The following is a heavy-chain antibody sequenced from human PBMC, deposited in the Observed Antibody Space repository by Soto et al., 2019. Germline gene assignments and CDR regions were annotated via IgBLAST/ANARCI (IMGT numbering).Heavy chain of an antibody. CDR2: ISSSSSYI. D-gene: IGHD3-22*01. CDR3: ARSHQEYYYDSSGGGWFDP. CDR1: GFTFSSYS. J-gene: IGHJ5*02. Sequence: GESLKISCAASGFTFSSYSMNWVRQAPGKGLEWVSSISSSSSYIYYADSVKGRFTISRDNAKNSLYLQMNSLRAEDTAVYYCARSHQEYYYDSSGGGWFDPWGQGTLVTVSS. V-gene: IGHV3-21*01.